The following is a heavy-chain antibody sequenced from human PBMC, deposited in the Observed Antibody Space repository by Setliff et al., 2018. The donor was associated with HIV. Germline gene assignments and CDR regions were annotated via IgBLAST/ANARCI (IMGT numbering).Heavy chain of an antibody. CDR3: ARRPYYDSWSGHQAFDI. V-gene: IGHV5-51*01. J-gene: IGHJ3*02. D-gene: IGHD3-3*01. Sequence: PGESLKISCKGSGYSFTTYWIGWVRQMPGKGLEWMGIFYPGDSHTRYSPSFQGQVIISADKSISTAYVQWSGLKASDTAMYYCARRPYYDSWSGHQAFDIWGQGTMVTVS. CDR1: GYSFTTYW. CDR2: FYPGDSHT.